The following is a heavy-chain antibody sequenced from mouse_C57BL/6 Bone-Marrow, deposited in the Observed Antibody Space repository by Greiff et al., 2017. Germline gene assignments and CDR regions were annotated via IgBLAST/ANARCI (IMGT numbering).Heavy chain of an antibody. J-gene: IGHJ2*01. CDR2: INPNNGGT. Sequence: EVQLQQSGPELVKPGASVKIPCKASGYTFTDYNMDWVKQSHGKSLEWIGDINPNNGGTIYNQKFKGKATLTVANSSSTAYMELRSLTSEDTAVYYCARSGDYYYGSSYDFDYWGQGTTLTVSS. V-gene: IGHV1-18*01. D-gene: IGHD1-1*01. CDR1: GYTFTDYN. CDR3: ARSGDYYYGSSYDFDY.